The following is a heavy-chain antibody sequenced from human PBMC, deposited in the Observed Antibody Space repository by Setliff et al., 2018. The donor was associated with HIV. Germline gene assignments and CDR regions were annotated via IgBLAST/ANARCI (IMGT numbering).Heavy chain of an antibody. CDR1: GYTLTELS. Sequence: GASVKVSCKVSGYTLTELSMHWVRQAPGKGLEWMGGFDPEDGETIYAQKFQGRVTMTEDTSTDTAYMELSSLRSEDTAVYYCASAYYYDSSDGHGAFDYWGQGTLVTVSS. J-gene: IGHJ4*02. D-gene: IGHD3-22*01. V-gene: IGHV1-24*01. CDR2: FDPEDGET. CDR3: ASAYYYDSSDGHGAFDY.